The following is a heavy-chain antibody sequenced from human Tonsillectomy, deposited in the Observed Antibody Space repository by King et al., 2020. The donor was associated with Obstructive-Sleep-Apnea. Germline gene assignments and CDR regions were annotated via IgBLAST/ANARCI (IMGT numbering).Heavy chain of an antibody. V-gene: IGHV4-34*01. CDR2: INLGGKT. Sequence: VQLQQWGAGLLKPSETLSLTCAVYGGSFSGYFWSWIRQPPGKGLEWIGEINLGGKTNYNPSLKSRVTISIDTTKNQFSLKLTSVTAADTAVYYCAKGAGSFDPWGQGSLVTVSS. CDR1: GGSFSGYF. J-gene: IGHJ5*02. D-gene: IGHD2-15*01. CDR3: AKGAGSFDP.